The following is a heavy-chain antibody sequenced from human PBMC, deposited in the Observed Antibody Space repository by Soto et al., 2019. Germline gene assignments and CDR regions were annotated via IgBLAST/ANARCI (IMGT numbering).Heavy chain of an antibody. Sequence: GGSLRLSCAPSGFTVSNNYMNWVRQAPGPGLGWVSIIYSDGSTYYANYLKGPFNNPRDNSKNTLNLQMDSLKAEETDVYFCARGLKIRHDAFDLWGPGTMVTVSS. V-gene: IGHV3-53*01. CDR3: ARGLKIRHDAFDL. CDR2: IYSDGST. CDR1: GFTVSNNY. J-gene: IGHJ3*01. D-gene: IGHD3-22*01.